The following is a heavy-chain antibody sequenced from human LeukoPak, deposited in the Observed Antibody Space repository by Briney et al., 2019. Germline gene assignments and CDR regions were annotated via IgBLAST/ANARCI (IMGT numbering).Heavy chain of an antibody. D-gene: IGHD2-21*01. J-gene: IGHJ4*02. Sequence: GGSLRLSCAASGFTFSDALMSWVRQAPGKGLEWVSLIRGSGERTYHADSVKGRFTISRDNSKNILYLQMNSLRAEDTAVYYCAKDWRHIVVVSSPGYFDYWGQGTLVTVSS. CDR3: AKDWRHIVVVSSPGYFDY. CDR2: IRGSGERT. V-gene: IGHV3-23*01. CDR1: GFTFSDAL.